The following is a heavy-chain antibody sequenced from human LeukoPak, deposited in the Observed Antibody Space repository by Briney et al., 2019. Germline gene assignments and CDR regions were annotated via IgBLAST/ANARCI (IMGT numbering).Heavy chain of an antibody. V-gene: IGHV3-23*01. Sequence: GGSLRLSCAASGFTFSSYAMSWVRQAPGKGLEWVSAISGSGGSTYYADSVKGRFTISRDNSKNTLYLQMNSLRAEDTAVYYCAKGGLGYSYGYLGYWGQGTLVTVSS. CDR2: ISGSGGST. D-gene: IGHD5-18*01. J-gene: IGHJ4*02. CDR3: AKGGLGYSYGYLGY. CDR1: GFTFSSYA.